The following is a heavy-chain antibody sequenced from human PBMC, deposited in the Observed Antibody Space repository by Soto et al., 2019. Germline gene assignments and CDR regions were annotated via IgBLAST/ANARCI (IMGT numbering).Heavy chain of an antibody. D-gene: IGHD3-22*01. CDR2: IHSSGSS. V-gene: IGHV4-30-4*01. CDR1: GGSISSDDHY. J-gene: IGHJ1*01. Sequence: SETLSLTCTVSGGSISSDDHYWSWIRQAPGRGLEWIGYIHSSGSSYYKPSLKSRATMSIDTAGNQFSLKVSSVTVADTAVYYCARDLDGLHDDTSGPFPRPGWGQGTLVTVSS. CDR3: ARDLDGLHDDTSGPFPRPG.